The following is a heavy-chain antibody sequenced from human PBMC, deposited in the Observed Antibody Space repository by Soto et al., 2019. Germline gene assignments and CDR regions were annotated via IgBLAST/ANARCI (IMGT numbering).Heavy chain of an antibody. CDR3: ERVDLHWESGGYTQNGFEP. Sequence: QVQVVQSGVEVKQPGASVKVSCKASGDTFTHYGISWVRQAPGQWLEWMGWVSAYNGKTQYAQKFQGRVTMTTETSTTTAYMEMRSLGSDDTAVYYCERVDLHWESGGYTQNGFEPWGQGTLVTVSA. CDR2: VSAYNGKT. J-gene: IGHJ5*02. CDR1: GDTFTHYG. V-gene: IGHV1-18*01. D-gene: IGHD2-15*01.